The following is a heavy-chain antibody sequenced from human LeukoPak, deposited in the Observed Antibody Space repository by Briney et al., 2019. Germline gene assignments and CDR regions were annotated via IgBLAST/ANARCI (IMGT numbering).Heavy chain of an antibody. Sequence: GGSLRLSCAASEFAFSSYAMSWVRQAPGKGLEWVSGLSGSGGSTYYADSVKGRFTISRDNSKNTLYLQMNSLRAEDTAVYYCAKGTVCGVVRSGGLDYWGQGTLVTVSS. D-gene: IGHD3-3*01. CDR1: EFAFSSYA. CDR2: LSGSGGST. V-gene: IGHV3-23*01. J-gene: IGHJ4*02. CDR3: AKGTVCGVVRSGGLDY.